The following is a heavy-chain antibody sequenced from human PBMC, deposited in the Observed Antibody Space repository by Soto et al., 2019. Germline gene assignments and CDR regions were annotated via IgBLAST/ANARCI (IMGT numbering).Heavy chain of an antibody. V-gene: IGHV3-15*01. CDR1: GFTFSNAW. CDR3: TTNPVTIFGYGMDV. CDR2: IKSKTDGGTT. D-gene: IGHD3-3*01. Sequence: TGGSLRLSCAASGFTFSNAWMSWVRQAPGKGLEWVGRIKSKTDGGTTDYAAPVKGRFTISRDDSKNTLYLQMNSLKTEDTAVYYCTTNPVTIFGYGMDVWGQGTTVTVSS. J-gene: IGHJ6*02.